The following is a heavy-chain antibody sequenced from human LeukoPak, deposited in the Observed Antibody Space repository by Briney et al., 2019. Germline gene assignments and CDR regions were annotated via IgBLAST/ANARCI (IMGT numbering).Heavy chain of an antibody. J-gene: IGHJ6*02. V-gene: IGHV4-59*01. Sequence: SETLSLTCSVTGGSINSYYWSWIRRPPGKGLEWIGYIPHSGSTDSNPSLKSRVTISLDTSKNQFSLKLTSVTAADTAVYYCAAMRYGRDYYYGMDVWGQGTTVTVSS. CDR3: AAMRYGRDYYYGMDV. CDR1: GGSINSYY. D-gene: IGHD1-14*01. CDR2: IPHSGST.